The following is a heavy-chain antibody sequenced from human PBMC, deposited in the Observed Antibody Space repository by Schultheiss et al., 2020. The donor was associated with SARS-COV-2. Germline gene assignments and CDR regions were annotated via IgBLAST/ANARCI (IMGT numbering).Heavy chain of an antibody. Sequence: SETLSLTCAVYGYSIRSGYYWGWIRQPPGKGLEWIGSIYHTGSTYYNPSLKSRVTISVDTSKNQFSLKLSSVTAADTAVYYCARDGDYHLIAAAGTSKLLTLGWFGPWGQGTLVTVSS. J-gene: IGHJ5*02. CDR3: ARDGDYHLIAAAGTSKLLTLGWFGP. CDR2: IYHTGST. CDR1: GYSIRSGYY. V-gene: IGHV4-38-2*02. D-gene: IGHD6-13*01.